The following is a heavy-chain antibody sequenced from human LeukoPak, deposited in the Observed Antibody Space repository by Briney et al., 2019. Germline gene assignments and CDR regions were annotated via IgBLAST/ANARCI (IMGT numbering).Heavy chain of an antibody. CDR2: INPNSGAT. Sequence: ASVKVSCKASGYTFTGYYMHWVRQAPGQGLEWMGCINPNSGATNYAQKFQGRVTMTRDTSISTAYMELSRLRSDDTAVYYCARDVYSSSNWFDPWGQGTLVTVSS. CDR3: ARDVYSSSNWFDP. J-gene: IGHJ5*02. V-gene: IGHV1-2*02. CDR1: GYTFTGYY. D-gene: IGHD6-13*01.